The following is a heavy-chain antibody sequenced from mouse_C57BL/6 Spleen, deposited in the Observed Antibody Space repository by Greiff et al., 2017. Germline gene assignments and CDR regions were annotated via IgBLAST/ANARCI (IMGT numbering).Heavy chain of an antibody. V-gene: IGHV1-55*01. CDR1: GYTFTSYW. CDR2: IYPGSGST. Sequence: QVQLQQPGAELVKPGASVKMSCKASGYTFTSYWITWVKQRPGQGLEWIGDIYPGSGSTNYNETFKSQATLTVDTSSSTDYMQLSRLTSEDSAVYDGERWAGRGREYYWDDGGKGTTITVSS. J-gene: IGHJ2*01. D-gene: IGHD4-1*01. CDR3: ERWAGRGREYYWDD.